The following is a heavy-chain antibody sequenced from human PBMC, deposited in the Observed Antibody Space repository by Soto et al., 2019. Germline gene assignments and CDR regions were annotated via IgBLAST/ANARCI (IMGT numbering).Heavy chain of an antibody. CDR2: INPNSGDT. D-gene: IGHD2-21*01. CDR3: ARGGDRTIGYFVS. CDR1: GYTFTGYY. J-gene: IGHJ4*02. V-gene: IGHV1-2*02. Sequence: QVQLVQSGAEVKKPGASVKVSCKTSGYTFTGYYMHWVRQAPGQELEWMGWINPNSGDTNYAPKLQGRVTMTRETSFTTVYMDLTRLRSDDTAVYYCARGGDRTIGYFVSWGQGALVTVSS.